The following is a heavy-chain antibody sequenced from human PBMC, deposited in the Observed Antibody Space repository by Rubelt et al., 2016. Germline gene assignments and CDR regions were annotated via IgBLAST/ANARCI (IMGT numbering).Heavy chain of an antibody. CDR2: ITLYNGNT. J-gene: IGHJ4*02. CDR1: GYTFTYCS. CDR3: ARDLTYNLPAY. Sequence: QVQLGQSEAEVKKPGASVKVSCKASGYTFTYCSLHWLQQAPGQGLERMRWITLYNGNTNYAKKFQGRVTITRDMSLRTAYIELSSLRSDDTAVYYCARDLTYNLPAYWGQGTLVTVSS. D-gene: IGHD5-24*01. V-gene: IGHV1-68*02.